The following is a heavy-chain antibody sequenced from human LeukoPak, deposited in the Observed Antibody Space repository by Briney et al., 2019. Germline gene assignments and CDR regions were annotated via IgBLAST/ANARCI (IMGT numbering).Heavy chain of an antibody. CDR3: ASQPSIRWFAIYFRS. J-gene: IGHJ5*02. D-gene: IGHD3-10*01. V-gene: IGHV1-69*01. CDR2: IIPKFGST. CDR1: PDTFARST. Sequence: ASVKVSCKASPDTFARSTVSWVRQAPGQGLEWMGGIIPKFGSTNYAQKFQGRLTVTADEATGTAYMELSSLTSDDTAYYFCASQPSIRWFAIYFRSWGQGSLVTVSS.